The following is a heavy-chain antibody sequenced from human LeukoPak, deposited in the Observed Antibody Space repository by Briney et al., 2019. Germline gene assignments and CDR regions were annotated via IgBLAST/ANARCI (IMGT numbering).Heavy chain of an antibody. V-gene: IGHV4-59*01. CDR2: IHYSGAT. CDR3: ARGLSAVEYSSPDDAFDI. D-gene: IGHD6-6*01. CDR1: GGSIGTSF. Sequence: SETLSLTCTVSGGSIGTSFWAWIRQPPGKGLEWLAYIHYSGATSYNPSLESRLTISLDMSNNQSSLKLSSVTAAGTAVYSCARGLSAVEYSSPDDAFDIWGQGTLVTVSS. J-gene: IGHJ3*02.